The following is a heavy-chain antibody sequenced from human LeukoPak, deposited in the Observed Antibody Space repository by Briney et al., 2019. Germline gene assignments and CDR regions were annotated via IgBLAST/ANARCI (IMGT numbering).Heavy chain of an antibody. D-gene: IGHD2-21*02. J-gene: IGHJ4*02. CDR1: GGSISSYY. Sequence: SETLSLTCTVSGGSISSYYWSWIRQPPPKGLEWIGYIYYSGSTNYNPSLKSRVTISVDTSKNQFSLKLSSVTAADTAVYYCARHADCGGDCYSISFDYWGQGTLVTVSS. CDR2: IYYSGST. V-gene: IGHV4-59*08. CDR3: ARHADCGGDCYSISFDY.